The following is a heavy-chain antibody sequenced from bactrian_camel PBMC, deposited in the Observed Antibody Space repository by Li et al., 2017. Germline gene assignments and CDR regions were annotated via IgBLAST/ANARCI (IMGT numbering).Heavy chain of an antibody. V-gene: IGHV3S55*01. Sequence: HVQLVESGGGSVQAGGSLRLSCTASGFTFDTSNMGWYRLEPRGIECELVAGLDSDDTTYYDDSVKGRFTISQDNAKITLTLQMNNVKPEDTAMYFCAAGDYCLGSLPPQWHFPYWGQGTQVTVS. D-gene: IGHD1*01. CDR2: LDSDDTT. CDR3: AAGDYCLGSLPPQWHFPY. J-gene: IGHJ4*01. CDR1: GFTFDTSN.